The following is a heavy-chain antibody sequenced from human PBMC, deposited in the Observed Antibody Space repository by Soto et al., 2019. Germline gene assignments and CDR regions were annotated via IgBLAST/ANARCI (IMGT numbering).Heavy chain of an antibody. CDR3: ARDQEYSSGWSGWFDP. D-gene: IGHD6-19*01. CDR1: GFTFSSYG. J-gene: IGHJ5*02. Sequence: GGSLRLSCAASGFTFSSYGMHWVRQAPGKGLEWVAVIWYDGSNKYYADSVKGRFTISRDNSKNTLYLQMNSLRAEDTAVYYCARDQEYSSGWSGWFDPWGQGTLVTVSS. V-gene: IGHV3-33*01. CDR2: IWYDGSNK.